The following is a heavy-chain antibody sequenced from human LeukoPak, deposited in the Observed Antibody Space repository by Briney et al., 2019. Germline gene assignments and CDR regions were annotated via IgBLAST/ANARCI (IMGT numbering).Heavy chain of an antibody. J-gene: IGHJ5*02. Sequence: SETLSLTCTVSGYSISSGYYWGWIRQPPGKGLEWIGSIYHSGSTYYNPSLKSRVTIPVDTSKNQFSLKLSSVTAADTAVYYCARVYNWNDRGDFNWFDPWGQGTLVTVSS. CDR1: GYSISSGYY. CDR2: IYHSGST. D-gene: IGHD1-1*01. V-gene: IGHV4-38-2*02. CDR3: ARVYNWNDRGDFNWFDP.